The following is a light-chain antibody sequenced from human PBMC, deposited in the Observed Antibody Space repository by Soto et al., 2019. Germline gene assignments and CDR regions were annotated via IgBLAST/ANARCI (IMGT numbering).Light chain of an antibody. J-gene: IGLJ2*01. V-gene: IGLV2-14*02. CDR3: SSYSSSSTLVV. Sequence: QSVLTQPASVSGSPGQSITISCTGTSRDVGNYNLVSWFQQHPGKAPKLFIYEVNRRPSGVSNRFSGSKSGNTASLTISGLQAEDEADYYCSSYSSSSTLVVFGGGTKLTVL. CDR1: SRDVGNYNL. CDR2: EVN.